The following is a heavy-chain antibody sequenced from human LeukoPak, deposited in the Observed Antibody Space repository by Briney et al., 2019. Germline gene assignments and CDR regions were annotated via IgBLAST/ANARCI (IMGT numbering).Heavy chain of an antibody. CDR3: ATVAGYFDY. CDR1: EFTFSNYW. J-gene: IGHJ4*02. D-gene: IGHD2-21*01. CDR2: IQKDGSQK. Sequence: PGGPLRLSCAASEFTFSNYWMSWVRQAPGKGLEWVASIQKDGSQKYYLESVKGRFTISRDNTKNSLYLHMSSLRADDTAVYFCATVAGYFDYWGQGTLVTVSS. V-gene: IGHV3-7*01.